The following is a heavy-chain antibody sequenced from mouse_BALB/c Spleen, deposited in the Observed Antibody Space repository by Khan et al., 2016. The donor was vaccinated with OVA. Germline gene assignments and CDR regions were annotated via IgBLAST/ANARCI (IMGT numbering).Heavy chain of an antibody. CDR1: GYTFTNYG. CDR3: ARGYGSSYGFAY. D-gene: IGHD1-1*01. V-gene: IGHV9-3*02. CDR2: INTNTGEP. J-gene: IGHJ3*01. Sequence: QIQLVQSGPELKKPGETVKISCKASGYTFTNYGMNWVKQAPGKGLKWMGWINTNTGEPTYTEEFKGRLAFSLETSASTAYLQINNLKNEDTATYVCARGYGSSYGFAYWGQGTLVTVSA.